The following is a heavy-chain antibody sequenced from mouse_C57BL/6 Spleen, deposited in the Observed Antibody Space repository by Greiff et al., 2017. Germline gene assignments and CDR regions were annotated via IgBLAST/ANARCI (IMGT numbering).Heavy chain of an antibody. CDR3: AREDYYFATWDV. V-gene: IGHV3-8*01. D-gene: IGHD1-1*01. Sequence: EVQLQESGPGLAKPSQTLSLTCSVTGYSITSDYWNWFRKFPGNKLEYMGYISYSGSTYYNPSLKSRISITRDTYKNPYSLQLNSVTTEDTATYYCAREDYYFATWDVWGTGTTVTGSS. CDR2: ISYSGST. CDR1: GYSITSDY. J-gene: IGHJ1*03.